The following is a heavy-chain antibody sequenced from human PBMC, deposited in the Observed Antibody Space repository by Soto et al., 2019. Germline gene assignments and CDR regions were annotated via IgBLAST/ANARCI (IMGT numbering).Heavy chain of an antibody. CDR1: GGSISSGGYS. D-gene: IGHD3-22*01. CDR3: ARAGRYYYDSSGYYTPYYFDY. Sequence: SETLSLTCAVSGGSISSGGYSWSWIRQPPGKGQERIGYIYHSGSTYYNPSLKSRVTISVDRSKNQFSLKLSSVTAADTAVYYCARAGRYYYDSSGYYTPYYFDYWGQGTLVTVSS. CDR2: IYHSGST. V-gene: IGHV4-30-2*01. J-gene: IGHJ4*02.